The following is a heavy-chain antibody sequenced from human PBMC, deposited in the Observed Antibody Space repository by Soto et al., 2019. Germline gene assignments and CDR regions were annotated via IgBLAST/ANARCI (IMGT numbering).Heavy chain of an antibody. CDR1: GGSISRSSYY. CDR2: IYYSGST. Sequence: PSETLSLTCTVSGGSISRSSYYWGWIRQPPGKGLEWIGSIYYSGSTYYNPSLKSRVTISVDTSKNQFSLKLSSVTAADTAVYYCARHEPSTWLQSYGMDVWGQGATVTVSS. D-gene: IGHD5-12*01. J-gene: IGHJ6*02. CDR3: ARHEPSTWLQSYGMDV. V-gene: IGHV4-39*01.